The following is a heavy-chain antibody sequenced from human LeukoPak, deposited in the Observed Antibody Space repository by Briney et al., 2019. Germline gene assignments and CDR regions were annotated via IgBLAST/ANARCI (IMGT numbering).Heavy chain of an antibody. CDR3: AREFRQTYSSGWSLDY. CDR1: GFTFSKYV. V-gene: IGHV3-33*01. D-gene: IGHD6-19*01. J-gene: IGHJ4*02. Sequence: GGSLTLSCAASGFTFSKYVMHWVRQAPGKGLEWVAVIWYDGSNRYYEDSVKGRFTISRDKSKNTLYLQMNSLRAEDTATYYCAREFRQTYSSGWSLDYWGQGTLVTVSS. CDR2: IWYDGSNR.